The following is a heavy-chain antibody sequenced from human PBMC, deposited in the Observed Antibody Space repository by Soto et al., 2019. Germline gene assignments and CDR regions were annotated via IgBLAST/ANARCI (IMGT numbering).Heavy chain of an antibody. V-gene: IGHV2-5*02. J-gene: IGHJ5*02. CDR3: AHLGSIQFRRGIADENWFDL. CDR1: GFSLSTSGVG. D-gene: IGHD6-13*01. Sequence: SGPTLVNPTQTLTLTCTFSGFSLSTSGVGVGWIRQPPGKALEWLALIYWDDDKRYSPSLKSRLTITKDTSKNQVVLTMTNMDPVDTATYYCAHLGSIQFRRGIADENWFDLWGQGTLVTVSS. CDR2: IYWDDDK.